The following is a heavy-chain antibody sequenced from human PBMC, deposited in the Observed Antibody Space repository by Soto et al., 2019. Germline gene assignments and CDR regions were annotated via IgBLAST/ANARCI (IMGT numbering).Heavy chain of an antibody. Sequence: LRLSCAASGFTFSSYAMHWVRQAPGKGLEWVAVISYDGSNKYYADSVKGRFTISRDNSKNTLYLQMNSLRAEDTAVYYCARADSSGWPKHEYYYYGMDVWGQGTTVTVSS. J-gene: IGHJ6*02. V-gene: IGHV3-30-3*01. CDR2: ISYDGSNK. CDR1: GFTFSSYA. D-gene: IGHD6-19*01. CDR3: ARADSSGWPKHEYYYYGMDV.